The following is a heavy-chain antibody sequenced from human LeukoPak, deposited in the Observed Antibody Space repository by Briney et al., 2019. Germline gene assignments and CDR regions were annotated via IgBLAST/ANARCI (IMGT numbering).Heavy chain of an antibody. D-gene: IGHD1-26*01. CDR2: ISTTGGTT. CDR1: GFTFTSFA. Sequence: AGESLRLSCAASGFTFTSFAMSWVRQAPGKGLEWVSAISTTGGTTYYADSVKGRFTISRDNSKNTLYLQMSSLRAEDTAVYYCAKRERVGTTIGHWGQGTLVTVSS. CDR3: AKRERVGTTIGH. V-gene: IGHV3-23*01. J-gene: IGHJ4*02.